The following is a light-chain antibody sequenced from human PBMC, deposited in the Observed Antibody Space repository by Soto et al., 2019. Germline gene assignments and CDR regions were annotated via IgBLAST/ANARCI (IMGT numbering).Light chain of an antibody. CDR2: DAS. V-gene: IGKV1-5*01. J-gene: IGKJ1*01. CDR3: HQYVTASPT. CDR1: QSIGRW. Sequence: DIQMTQSPSTLSASLGDRVTLTCRASQSIGRWLAWYQQKPGKAPKFLIYDASSMDTGVPSRFSGSGSGSEFTLTISSLQTDDFATYYCHQYVTASPTFGHGTKVEVK.